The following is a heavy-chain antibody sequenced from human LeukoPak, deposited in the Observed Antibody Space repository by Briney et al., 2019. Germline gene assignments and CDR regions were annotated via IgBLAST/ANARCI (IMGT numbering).Heavy chain of an antibody. CDR1: GGSISSYY. Sequence: PSETLSLTCTVSGGSISSYYWSWIRQPAGKGLEWIGRIYTSGSTNYNPSLKSRVTMSVDTSKNQFSLKLSSVTAADTAVYYCARDRGYSGYRQVFDYWGQGTLVTVSS. V-gene: IGHV4-4*07. J-gene: IGHJ4*02. D-gene: IGHD5-12*01. CDR3: ARDRGYSGYRQVFDY. CDR2: IYTSGST.